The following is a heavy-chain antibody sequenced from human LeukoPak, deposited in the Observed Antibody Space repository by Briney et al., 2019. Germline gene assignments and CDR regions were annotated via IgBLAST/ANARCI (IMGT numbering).Heavy chain of an antibody. J-gene: IGHJ4*02. Sequence: GRSLTLSCAASGFTFSGYGMHWVRQAPGKGLEWVAVVRHDGSNIYYADSVKGPFTISRDNSKSTLYLQMNSLRAEDTAVYYCARAGGDYDQIFDYWGQGTLVTVSS. D-gene: IGHD4-17*01. CDR2: VRHDGSNI. CDR1: GFTFSGYG. CDR3: ARAGGDYDQIFDY. V-gene: IGHV3-33*01.